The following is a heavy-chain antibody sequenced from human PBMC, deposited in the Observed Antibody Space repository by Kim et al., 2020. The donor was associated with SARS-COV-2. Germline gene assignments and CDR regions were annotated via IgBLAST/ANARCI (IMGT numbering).Heavy chain of an antibody. Sequence: GGSLRLSCAASGFTFSSYSMNWVRQAPGKGLEWVSSISSSSSYIYYADSVKGRFTISRDNAKNSLYLQMNSLRAEDTAVYYCAREGIAVGIFDYWGQGTLVTVSS. CDR2: ISSSSSYI. V-gene: IGHV3-21*01. CDR1: GFTFSSYS. J-gene: IGHJ4*02. D-gene: IGHD6-19*01. CDR3: AREGIAVGIFDY.